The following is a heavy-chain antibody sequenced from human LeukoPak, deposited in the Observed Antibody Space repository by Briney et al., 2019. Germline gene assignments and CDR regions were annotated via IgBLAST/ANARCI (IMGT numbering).Heavy chain of an antibody. D-gene: IGHD6-19*01. V-gene: IGHV4-34*01. Sequence: PSETLSLTCAVYGGSFSGYYWSWIRQPPGKGLEWIGEINHSGSTNYNPSLKSRVTISVDTSKNQFSLKLSSVTAADTAVYYCARGPPPRGGSGFIRRTRGSYYFDYWGQGTLSPSPQ. CDR3: ARGPPPRGGSGFIRRTRGSYYFDY. J-gene: IGHJ4*02. CDR1: GGSFSGYY. CDR2: INHSGST.